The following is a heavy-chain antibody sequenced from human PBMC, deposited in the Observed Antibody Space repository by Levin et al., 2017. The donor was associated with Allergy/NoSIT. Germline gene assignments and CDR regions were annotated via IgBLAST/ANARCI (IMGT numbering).Heavy chain of an antibody. Sequence: PGESLKISCKASGYTFTNYYLHWVRQAPGQGLEWMGIINPSGDNTMYAQKFQGRVTMTSDTSTSTVYMELNSLRPEDTAVYYCAREAPTFEFWGQGTLVTVSS. J-gene: IGHJ1*01. CDR3: AREAPTFEF. CDR1: GYTFTNYY. D-gene: IGHD3-10*01. V-gene: IGHV1-46*01. CDR2: INPSGDNT.